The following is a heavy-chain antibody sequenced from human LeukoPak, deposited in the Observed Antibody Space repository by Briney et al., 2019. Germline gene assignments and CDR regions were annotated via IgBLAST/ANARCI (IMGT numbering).Heavy chain of an antibody. V-gene: IGHV6-1*01. J-gene: IGHJ4*02. Sequence: SQTLSLTCAISGDSVSINSAAWNWIRQSPSRGLEWLGRTYQRSKWYNDYAVSVKSRITINPDISKNQFSLKLSSVTAADTAVYYCARGYDFWSGTPRGFNYWGQGTLVTVSS. CDR1: GDSVSINSAA. CDR3: ARGYDFWSGTPRGFNY. CDR2: TYQRSKWYN. D-gene: IGHD3-3*01.